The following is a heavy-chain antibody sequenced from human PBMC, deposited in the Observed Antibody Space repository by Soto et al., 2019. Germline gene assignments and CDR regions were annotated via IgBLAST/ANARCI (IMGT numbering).Heavy chain of an antibody. Sequence: ASVKVSCKASGYTFTGYYMHWVRQAPGQGFEWMGRTSPKSGGTNYAQKFQGRVTMTWDTSLNTAYMELSSLISEDTAVYYCARPPGYISDWYYFDLWGQGTLVTVSS. D-gene: IGHD6-19*01. V-gene: IGHV1-2*02. CDR1: GYTFTGYY. CDR3: ARPPGYISDWYYFDL. CDR2: TSPKSGGT. J-gene: IGHJ4*02.